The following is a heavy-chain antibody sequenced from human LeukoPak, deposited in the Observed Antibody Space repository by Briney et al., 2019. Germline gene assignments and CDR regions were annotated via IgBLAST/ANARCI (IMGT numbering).Heavy chain of an antibody. V-gene: IGHV4-34*01. D-gene: IGHD2-2*02. Sequence: SETLSLTCAVSGGSFSGYYWSWIRQPPGKGLEWIGEINHSGSTNYNPSLKSRVTISVDTSKNQFSLKLSSVTAADTAVYYCASAREYQLLYWWGQGTLVTVSS. J-gene: IGHJ4*02. CDR3: ASAREYQLLYW. CDR2: INHSGST. CDR1: GGSFSGYY.